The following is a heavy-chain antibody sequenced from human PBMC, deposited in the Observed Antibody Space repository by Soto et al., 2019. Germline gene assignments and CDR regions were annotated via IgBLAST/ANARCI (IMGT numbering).Heavy chain of an antibody. CDR3: ARDGVRCSGGSCYSRQFNYYYGMDV. D-gene: IGHD2-15*01. V-gene: IGHV1-69*12. Sequence: QVQLVQSGAEVKKPGSSVKVSCKASGGTFSSYAISWVRQAPGQGLEWMGGIIPIFGTANYAQKFQGRVTITADESTSTAHMGLSRLRSEDTAGYYGARDGVRCSGGSCYSRQFNYYYGMDVWGQGTTVTVSS. CDR2: IIPIFGTA. J-gene: IGHJ6*02. CDR1: GGTFSSYA.